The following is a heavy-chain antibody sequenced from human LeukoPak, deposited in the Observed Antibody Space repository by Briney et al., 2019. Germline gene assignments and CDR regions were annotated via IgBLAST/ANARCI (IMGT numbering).Heavy chain of an antibody. CDR2: INPSCGSA. CDR3: ARDLSGYFYGSGRCDAFDI. D-gene: IGHD3-10*01. J-gene: IGHJ3*02. CDR1: GYTFTSYY. V-gene: IGHV1-46*01. Sequence: GASVKVSCKASGYTFTSYYLHWVRQAPGQGLEWMGIINPSCGSATYAQKFQDRVTMTGDTSTSTVSLKLSSLTSEDTAVYYCARDLSGYFYGSGRCDAFDIWGQGTMVTVSS.